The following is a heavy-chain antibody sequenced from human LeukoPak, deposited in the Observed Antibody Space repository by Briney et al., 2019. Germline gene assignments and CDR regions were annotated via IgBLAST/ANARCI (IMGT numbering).Heavy chain of an antibody. D-gene: IGHD2-15*01. CDR2: ISGSGGST. J-gene: IGHJ4*02. V-gene: IGHV3-23*01. CDR3: AKDIVVVVAATLLDY. CDR1: GFTFSSYA. Sequence: PGGSLRLSCAASGFTFSSYAMSWVRQAPRKGLEWVSAISGSGGSTYYADSVKGRFTISRDNSKNTLYLQMNSLRAEDTAVYYCAKDIVVVVAATLLDYWGQGTLVTVSS.